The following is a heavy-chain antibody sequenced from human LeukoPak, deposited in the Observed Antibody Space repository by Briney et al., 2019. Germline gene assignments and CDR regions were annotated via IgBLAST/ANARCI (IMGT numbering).Heavy chain of an antibody. Sequence: ALVKVSCKASGYTFTSYGISWVRQAPGQGLEWMGWISAYNGNTNYAQKLQGRVTMTTDTSTSTAYMELRSLRSDDTAVYYCARDGEHSSGWPLFDYWGQGTLVTVSS. CDR3: ARDGEHSSGWPLFDY. D-gene: IGHD6-19*01. CDR2: ISAYNGNT. CDR1: GYTFTSYG. J-gene: IGHJ4*02. V-gene: IGHV1-18*04.